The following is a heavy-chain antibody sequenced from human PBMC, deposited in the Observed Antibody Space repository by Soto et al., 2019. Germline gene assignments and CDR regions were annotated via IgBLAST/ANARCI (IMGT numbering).Heavy chain of an antibody. J-gene: IGHJ4*02. D-gene: IGHD2-21*02. CDR1: GFTFSSYG. CDR2: ISYDGSNK. V-gene: IGHV3-30*18. CDR3: AKGGRYCGGDCYFVSYFDY. Sequence: VQLVESGGGVVQPGRSLRLSCAASGFTFSSYGMHWVRQAPGKGLEWVAVISYDGSNKYYADSVKGRFTISRDNSKNTLYLQMNSLRAEDTAVYYCAKGGRYCGGDCYFVSYFDYWGQGTLVTVSS.